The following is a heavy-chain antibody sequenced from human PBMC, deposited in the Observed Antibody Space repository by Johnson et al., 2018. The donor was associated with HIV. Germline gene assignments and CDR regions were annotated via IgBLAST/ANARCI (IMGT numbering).Heavy chain of an antibody. J-gene: IGHJ3*02. CDR3: AREREDYGLDI. CDR1: GFTFSSYA. Sequence: QVQLVESGGGLVQPGGSLRLSCAASGFTFSSYAMSWVRQAPGKGLEWVSFIRYDGSTKYYADSVKARFTISRDNSKKTLYLQMNSLRAEDTAVYYCAREREDYGLDIWGQGTMVTVSS. D-gene: IGHD4/OR15-4a*01. V-gene: IGHV3-30*02. CDR2: IRYDGSTK.